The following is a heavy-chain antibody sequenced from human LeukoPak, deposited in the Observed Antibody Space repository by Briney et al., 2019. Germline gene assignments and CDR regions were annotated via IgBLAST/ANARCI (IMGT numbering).Heavy chain of an antibody. J-gene: IGHJ1*01. Sequence: SETLSLTCAVYGGSFSGYYWSWIRQPPGKGLEWIGEINHSGSTNYNPSLKSRVTISVDTSKNRFSLKLSSVTAADTAVYYCASGVGPPLWWGQGTLVTVSS. D-gene: IGHD1-26*01. CDR2: INHSGST. V-gene: IGHV4-34*01. CDR1: GGSFSGYY. CDR3: ASGVGPPLW.